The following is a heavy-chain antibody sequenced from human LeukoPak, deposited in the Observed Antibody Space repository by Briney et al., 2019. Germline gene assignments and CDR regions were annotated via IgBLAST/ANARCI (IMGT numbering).Heavy chain of an antibody. CDR3: ARAWFPAAGGGYFDY. CDR2: INWNGGST. V-gene: IGHV3-20*04. J-gene: IGHJ4*02. Sequence: GGSLRLSCAASGFTFDDYGMSWVRQAPGKGLEWVSGINWNGGSTGYADSVKGRFTISRDNAKNSLYLQMNSLRAEDTALYYCARAWFPAAGGGYFDYWGQGTLVTASS. D-gene: IGHD6-13*01. CDR1: GFTFDDYG.